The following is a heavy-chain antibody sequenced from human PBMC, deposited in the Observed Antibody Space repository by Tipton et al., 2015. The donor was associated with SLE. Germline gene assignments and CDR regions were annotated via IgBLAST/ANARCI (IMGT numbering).Heavy chain of an antibody. J-gene: IGHJ5*02. CDR2: ITNNGNT. Sequence: TLSLTCTVSGCSISGSHYYWDWIRQPPGNGPEGFWRITNNGNTYYIPSLHRRVTMSVDTSTNHFSLKLSSVTAADTAVYYCARHDTNYGRNWFDPWGQGTLVTVSS. CDR1: GCSISGSHYY. D-gene: IGHD2-8*01. V-gene: IGHV4-39*01. CDR3: ARHDTNYGRNWFDP.